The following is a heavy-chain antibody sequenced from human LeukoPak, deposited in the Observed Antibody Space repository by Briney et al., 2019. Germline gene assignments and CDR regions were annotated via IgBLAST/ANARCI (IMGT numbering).Heavy chain of an antibody. Sequence: GGSLRLSCAASGFTFSSYSMNWVRQAPGKGLEWVLSISSSSSYIYYADSVKGRFTISRDNAKNSLYLQMNSLRAEDTAVYYCARPLKANWFDPWGQGTLVTVSS. CDR3: ARPLKANWFDP. CDR1: GFTFSSYS. J-gene: IGHJ5*02. V-gene: IGHV3-21*01. CDR2: ISSSSSYI.